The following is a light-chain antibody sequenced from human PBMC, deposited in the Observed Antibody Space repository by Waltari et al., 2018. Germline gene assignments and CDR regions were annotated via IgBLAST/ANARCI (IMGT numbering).Light chain of an antibody. J-gene: IGKJ2*01. V-gene: IGKV3-15*01. CDR2: GAS. CDR1: ESISTN. Sequence: TQSPATLSVSLGERVPLTCRASESISTNLAWSQQKPGQPPRLIIHGASKRATGVPARFAGSGSRTEFTLTITSLQSEDIAVYYCHQYNNRPPYTFGQGTKLEIK. CDR3: HQYNNRPPYT.